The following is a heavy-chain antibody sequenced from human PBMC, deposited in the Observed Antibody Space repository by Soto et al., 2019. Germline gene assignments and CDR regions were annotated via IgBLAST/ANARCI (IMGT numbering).Heavy chain of an antibody. CDR1: GFTFSDYS. Sequence: EVQLVESGGGVVQPGGSLRLSCAVSGFTFSDYSMKWVRQAPGKGLEWVSYISSGSATICYADSVRGRFTISRDNAKNSLYLQINRLRDEDTALYYCARRLGYFDYWGPGTLVTVSS. V-gene: IGHV3-48*02. CDR3: ARRLGYFDY. CDR2: ISSGSATI. J-gene: IGHJ4*02.